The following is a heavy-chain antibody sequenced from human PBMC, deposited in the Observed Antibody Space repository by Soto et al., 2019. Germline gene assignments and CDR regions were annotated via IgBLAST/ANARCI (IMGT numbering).Heavy chain of an antibody. CDR3: ARDSSSGLGDFGFDY. V-gene: IGHV3-21*01. Sequence: GGSLRLSCAASGFTFSSYSMNWVRQAPGKGLEWVSSISSSSSYIYYADSVKGRFTISRDNAKNSLYLQMNSLRAEDTAVYYCARDSSSGLGDFGFDYWGQGTLVTVSS. CDR1: GFTFSSYS. D-gene: IGHD6-6*01. J-gene: IGHJ4*02. CDR2: ISSSSSYI.